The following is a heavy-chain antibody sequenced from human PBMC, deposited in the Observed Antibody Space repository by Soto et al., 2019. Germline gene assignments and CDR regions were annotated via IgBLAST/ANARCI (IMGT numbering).Heavy chain of an antibody. Sequence: GGSLRLSCAASGFTFSSYGMHWVRQAPGKGLEWVEVISYDGSNKYYADSVKGRFTISRDNSKNTLYLQMNSLRAEDTAVYYCAKDTQAHHDFWSGYYLALDPWGQGTLVTVSS. J-gene: IGHJ5*02. CDR2: ISYDGSNK. V-gene: IGHV3-30*18. D-gene: IGHD3-3*01. CDR1: GFTFSSYG. CDR3: AKDTQAHHDFWSGYYLALDP.